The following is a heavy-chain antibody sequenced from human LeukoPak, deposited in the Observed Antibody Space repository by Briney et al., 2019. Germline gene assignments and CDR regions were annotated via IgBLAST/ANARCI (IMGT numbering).Heavy chain of an antibody. CDR2: INHSGST. Sequence: SETLSLTCAVYGGSFSGYYWSWIRQPPGKGLEWIGEINHSGSTNYNPSLKSRVTISVDTSKNQFSLKLSSVTAADTAVYYCARGDSIPGARDYGMDAWGQGTTVTVSS. CDR3: ARGDSIPGARDYGMDA. CDR1: GGSFSGYY. V-gene: IGHV4-34*01. J-gene: IGHJ6*02. D-gene: IGHD3-3*01.